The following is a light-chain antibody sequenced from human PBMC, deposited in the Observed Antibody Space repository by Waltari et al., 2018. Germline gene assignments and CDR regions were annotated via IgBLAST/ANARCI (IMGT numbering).Light chain of an antibody. J-gene: IGLJ3*02. Sequence: QSVLTQPPSASGTPGQRVTISCSGSNPNTGRNPVNWYQQVPGTAPKLLIYSTNQTPSGIPERFSASKSGTSASLAVTGLQSEDEAFYFCATWDDSLGGVFGGGTYLTVL. CDR3: ATWDDSLGGV. CDR2: STN. CDR1: NPNTGRNP. V-gene: IGLV1-44*01.